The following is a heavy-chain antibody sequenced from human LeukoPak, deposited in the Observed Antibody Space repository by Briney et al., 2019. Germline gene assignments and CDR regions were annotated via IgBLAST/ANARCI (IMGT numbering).Heavy chain of an antibody. J-gene: IGHJ4*02. V-gene: IGHV3-30*18. CDR3: AKDRYTSGTFYPYFDY. D-gene: IGHD3-10*01. Sequence: GGSLRLSCAASGFTFSTYGMHWVRQAPGKGLEWVAVISHDGSNAFYADSAKGRFTTSRDNSKNTLDLQMNSLRAEGTAVYYCAKDRYTSGTFYPYFDYWGQGTLVTVSS. CDR2: ISHDGSNA. CDR1: GFTFSTYG.